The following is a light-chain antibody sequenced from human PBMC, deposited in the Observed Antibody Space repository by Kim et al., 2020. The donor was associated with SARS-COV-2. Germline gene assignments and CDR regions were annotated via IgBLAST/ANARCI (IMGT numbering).Light chain of an antibody. CDR1: SNDIGGYNS. Sequence: GQAVTIPCTGTSNDIGGYNSVSWFQQHPGKAPKLMIYEVRQRPSGVPDRFSGSKSGNTASLTISGLQAEDEADYYCCSYAGSYTLVFGGGTQVTVL. J-gene: IGLJ3*02. CDR2: EVR. CDR3: CSYAGSYTLV. V-gene: IGLV2-11*01.